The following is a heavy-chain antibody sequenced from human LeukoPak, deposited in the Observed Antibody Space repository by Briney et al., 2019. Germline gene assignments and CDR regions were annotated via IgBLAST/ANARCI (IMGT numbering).Heavy chain of an antibody. V-gene: IGHV1-69*05. CDR3: GRKAGDCGGGSCYSIDY. CDR2: IIPIFGTA. Sequence: SVKVSCKAFGGSFSSEAISWVRQAPGQGLEWMGGIIPIFGTANYAQKFQGRVTITTDESPSTAYMEVSSLRSEDTAVYYCGRKAGDCGGGSCYSIDYWGQGTLVTVSS. J-gene: IGHJ4*02. D-gene: IGHD2-15*01. CDR1: GGSFSSEA.